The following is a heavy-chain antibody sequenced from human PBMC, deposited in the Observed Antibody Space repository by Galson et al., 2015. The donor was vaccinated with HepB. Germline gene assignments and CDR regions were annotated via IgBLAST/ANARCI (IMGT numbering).Heavy chain of an antibody. CDR2: ISSNGGST. CDR3: ARSDYGDTFDY. D-gene: IGHD4-17*01. Sequence: SLRLSCAASGFTFSSYAMHWVRQAPGKGLEYVSAISSNGGSTYYANSVKGRFTISRDNSKNTLYLQMGSLRAEDMAVYYCARSDYGDTFDYWGQGTLVTVSS. CDR1: GFTFSSYA. J-gene: IGHJ4*02. V-gene: IGHV3-64*01.